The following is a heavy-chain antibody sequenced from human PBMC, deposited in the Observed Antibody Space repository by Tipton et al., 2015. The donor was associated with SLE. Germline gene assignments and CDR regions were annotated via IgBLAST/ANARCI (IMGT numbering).Heavy chain of an antibody. J-gene: IGHJ3*02. CDR3: ARGRLSYRNAFDI. D-gene: IGHD3-10*01. CDR2: IDYSGST. V-gene: IGHV4-61*10. CDR1: GGSISSGSYF. Sequence: LRLSCTVSGGSISSGSYFWSWIRQPAGKGLEWIGYIDYSGSTNYNPSLKSRVTILIDTSKNQFSLRLSSVTAADTAVYYCARGRLSYRNAFDIWGQGTMVTVSS.